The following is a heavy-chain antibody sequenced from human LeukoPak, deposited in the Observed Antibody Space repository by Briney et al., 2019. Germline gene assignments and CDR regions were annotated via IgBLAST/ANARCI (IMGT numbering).Heavy chain of an antibody. J-gene: IGHJ4*02. V-gene: IGHV1-2*02. D-gene: IGHD3-3*01. Sequence: ASVKVSCKASGYTFTGYYMHWVRQAPGQGLEGMGGINPNSGGTNYAQKFQGRVTMTRDTSTSTAYMELSRLRSNDTAVYYCARGGEAYFDFWSGYYSIDYWGQGTLVTVSS. CDR3: ARGGEAYFDFWSGYYSIDY. CDR2: INPNSGGT. CDR1: GYTFTGYY.